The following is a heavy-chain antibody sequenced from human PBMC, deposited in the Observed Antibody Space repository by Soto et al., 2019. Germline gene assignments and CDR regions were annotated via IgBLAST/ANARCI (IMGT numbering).Heavy chain of an antibody. J-gene: IGHJ5*02. Sequence: SETLSLTCTVSGDSLTRNYWSWIRQPPGKGLEWLAFIYNGQTTNYNPSLVGRVSVSVDTSKSQLSLKLSSVTAADTAVYYCARKSYYDPYHFDPWGQGTLVTVSS. CDR2: IYNGQTT. CDR3: ARKSYYDPYHFDP. D-gene: IGHD3-22*01. V-gene: IGHV4-59*01. CDR1: GDSLTRNY.